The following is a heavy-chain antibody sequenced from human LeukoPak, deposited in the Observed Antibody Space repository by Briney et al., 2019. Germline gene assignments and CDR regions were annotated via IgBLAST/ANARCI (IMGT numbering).Heavy chain of an antibody. J-gene: IGHJ6*03. CDR3: ARGFGLAYSYYCMDV. Sequence: GSLRLSCAASGFTFRDYYMSWICQAPGKGLEWVSYISNSGITISYADSVKGRFTISRDNAKNSLYLQMNSLRAEDRAVYYCARGFGLAYSYYCMDVWGKGTTVTISS. V-gene: IGHV3-11*04. D-gene: IGHD3-3*01. CDR1: GFTFRDYY. CDR2: ISNSGITI.